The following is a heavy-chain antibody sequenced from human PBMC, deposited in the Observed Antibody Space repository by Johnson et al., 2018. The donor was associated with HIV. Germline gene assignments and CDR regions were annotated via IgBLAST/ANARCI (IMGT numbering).Heavy chain of an antibody. Sequence: MQLVESGGGLVQPGGSLRLSCAASGFTFSSHDMHWVRQATGKGLEWVSAVGTAGDTYYPGSVKGRFTISRDNSKNTLYLQMNKLRAEDTAVYFCASQVRGLRLGVDAFDIWGQGTMVTVSS. CDR1: GFTFSSHD. CDR3: ASQVRGLRLGVDAFDI. J-gene: IGHJ3*02. D-gene: IGHD3-16*01. V-gene: IGHV3-13*01. CDR2: VGTAGDT.